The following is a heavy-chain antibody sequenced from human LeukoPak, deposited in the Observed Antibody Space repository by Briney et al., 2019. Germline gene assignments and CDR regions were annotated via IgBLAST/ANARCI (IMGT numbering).Heavy chain of an antibody. V-gene: IGHV3-21*01. CDR3: ARQVYGYSYGYGVGNWFDP. CDR2: ISSSSYI. CDR1: GFTFSSYS. D-gene: IGHD5-18*01. Sequence: GGSLRLSCAASGFTFSSYSMNWVRQAPGKGLEWVSSISSSSYIYYADSVKGRFTISRDNAKNSLYLQMNSLRAEDTAVYYCARQVYGYSYGYGVGNWFDPWGQGTLVTVSS. J-gene: IGHJ5*02.